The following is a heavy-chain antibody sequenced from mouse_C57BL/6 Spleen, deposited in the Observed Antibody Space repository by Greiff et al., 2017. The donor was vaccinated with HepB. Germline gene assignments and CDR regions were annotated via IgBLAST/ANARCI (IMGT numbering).Heavy chain of an antibody. V-gene: IGHV10-1*01. Sequence: EVHLVESGGGLVQPKGSLKLSCAASGFSFNTYAMNWVRQAPGKGLEWVARIRSKSNNYATYYADSVKDRFTISRDDSESMLYLQMNNLKTEDTAMYYCVRARGDWDVGAMDYWGQGTSVTVSS. J-gene: IGHJ4*01. CDR2: IRSKSNNYAT. D-gene: IGHD4-1*01. CDR3: VRARGDWDVGAMDY. CDR1: GFSFNTYA.